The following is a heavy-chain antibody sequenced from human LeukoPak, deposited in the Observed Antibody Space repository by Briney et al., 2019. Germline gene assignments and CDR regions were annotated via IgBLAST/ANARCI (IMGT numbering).Heavy chain of an antibody. Sequence: GGSLRLSCAASGFTFSSYAMSWVRQAPGKGLEWVSAISGSGGSTYYADSVKGRFTISRDNAKNSLYLQMNSLRAEDTAVYYCARDGGSYYGDAFDIWGQGTMVTVSS. CDR2: ISGSGGST. CDR3: ARDGGSYYGDAFDI. D-gene: IGHD1-26*01. V-gene: IGHV3-23*01. J-gene: IGHJ3*02. CDR1: GFTFSSYA.